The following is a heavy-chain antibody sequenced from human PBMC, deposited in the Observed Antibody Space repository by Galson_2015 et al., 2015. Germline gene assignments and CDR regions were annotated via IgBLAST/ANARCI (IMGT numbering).Heavy chain of an antibody. CDR3: ARGLGSTNKRDHRFDS. CDR1: GFIFGTQS. J-gene: IGHJ5*01. CDR2: ISSVSSSI. Sequence: SLRLSCAASGFIFGTQSMNWVRQAPGKGLEWVSYISSVSSSINYADSVKGRFTIHRDNAQNSLYLQMNNLRDEDTAVYYCARGLGSTNKRDHRFDSWGQGTLVTVSS. D-gene: IGHD3-10*01. V-gene: IGHV3-48*02.